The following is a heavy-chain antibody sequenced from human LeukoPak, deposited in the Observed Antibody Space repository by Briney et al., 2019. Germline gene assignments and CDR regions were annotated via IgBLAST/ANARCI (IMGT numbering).Heavy chain of an antibody. CDR1: GFTFSSYG. J-gene: IGHJ4*02. CDR2: IRYDGSNK. CDR3: ANAGSDTMRGY. V-gene: IGHV3-30*02. D-gene: IGHD3-22*01. Sequence: PGGSLRLSCAASGFTFSSYGMHWVRQAPGKGLEWVAFIRYDGSNKYYADSGKGRFTISRDNSKNTLYLQMTNPRADDTAVYYCANAGSDTMRGYWGQGTPVTVSS.